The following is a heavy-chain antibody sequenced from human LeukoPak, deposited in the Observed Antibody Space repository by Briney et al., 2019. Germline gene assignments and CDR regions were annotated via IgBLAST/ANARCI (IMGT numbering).Heavy chain of an antibody. CDR2: INHSGST. V-gene: IGHV4-34*01. J-gene: IGHJ4*02. CDR1: GGSLSGYY. D-gene: IGHD3-3*01. Sequence: PSETLSLTCAVYGGSLSGYYLSWIRQPPGKGLEWIGEINHSGSTNYNPSLKSRVTISVDTSKNQFSLKLSSVTASDTAVYYCARVGRYYDFWSGSPRLPDYWGQGTLVTVSS. CDR3: ARVGRYYDFWSGSPRLPDY.